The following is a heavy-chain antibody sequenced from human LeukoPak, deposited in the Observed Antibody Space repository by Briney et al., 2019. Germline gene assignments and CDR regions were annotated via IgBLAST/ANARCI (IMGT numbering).Heavy chain of an antibody. CDR1: GFTFSSYA. D-gene: IGHD3-3*01. CDR2: ISGSGGST. Sequence: GGSLRLSCAASGFTFSSYAMSWVRQAPGKGLEWVSSISGSGGSTYYADSVKGRFTISRDSSKNTLYLQMNSLRAEDTAVYYCAKVGPSGSSYYDFWSASYWGQGTLVTVSS. V-gene: IGHV3-23*01. CDR3: AKVGPSGSSYYDFWSASY. J-gene: IGHJ4*02.